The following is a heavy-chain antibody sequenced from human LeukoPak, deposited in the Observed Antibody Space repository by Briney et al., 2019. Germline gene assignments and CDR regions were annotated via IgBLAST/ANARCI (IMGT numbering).Heavy chain of an antibody. CDR3: ARLPLVVDIVATLGPMDV. CDR1: GGSISSSSYY. J-gene: IGHJ6*02. V-gene: IGHV4-39*01. CDR2: IYYSGST. D-gene: IGHD5-12*01. Sequence: SSETLSLTCTVFGGSISSSSYYWGWIRQPPGKGLVWIGSIYYSGSTYYNPSLKSRVTISVDTSKNQFSLKLSSVTAADTAVYYCARLPLVVDIVATLGPMDVWGQGTTVTVSS.